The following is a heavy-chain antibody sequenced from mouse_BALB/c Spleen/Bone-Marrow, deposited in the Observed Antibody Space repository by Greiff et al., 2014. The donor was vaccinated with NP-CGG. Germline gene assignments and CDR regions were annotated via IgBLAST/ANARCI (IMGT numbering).Heavy chain of an antibody. CDR1: GFTFSDYY. D-gene: IGHD3-3*01. V-gene: IGHV5-4*02. Sequence: DVMLVESGGGSVKPGGSLKLSCAASGFTFSDYYMYWVRQTPEKRLEWVATISDGGSYTYYPDSVKGRFTISRDNANNNLYLQMSSLKSEDTAMYYCAREGDGAYWGQGTLVTVSA. J-gene: IGHJ3*01. CDR3: AREGDGAY. CDR2: ISDGGSYT.